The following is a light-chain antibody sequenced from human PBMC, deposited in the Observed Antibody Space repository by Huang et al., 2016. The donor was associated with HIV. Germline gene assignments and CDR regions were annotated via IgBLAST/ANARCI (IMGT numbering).Light chain of an antibody. J-gene: IGKJ4*01. CDR1: QSVSSK. CDR3: QQYKNWPLT. V-gene: IGKV3-15*01. Sequence: EIVMTQSPASLSVSPGERATLSCRASQSVSSKLAWYQQKPGQAPRLLIYDASTRATGIPAGFSGSGSGTEFTLTISSLQSEDFVVYYCQQYKNWPLTFGGGTKVEIK. CDR2: DAS.